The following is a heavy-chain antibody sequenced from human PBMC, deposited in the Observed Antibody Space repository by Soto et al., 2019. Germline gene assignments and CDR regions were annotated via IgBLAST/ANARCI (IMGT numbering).Heavy chain of an antibody. D-gene: IGHD3-10*01. CDR2: IIPILGIT. CDR1: GGTFSSYT. V-gene: IGHV1-69*08. CDR3: AGDPGHYGSGSYYTH. Sequence: QLVQSGAEVKKPGSSVKVSCKASGGTFSSYTIIWVRQAPGQGLEWMGKIIPILGITNNAQKFQGRVTITADKSTSTAYMELSSLRSEDTALYYCAGDPGHYGSGSYYTHWGQGTLVTVSS. J-gene: IGHJ4*02.